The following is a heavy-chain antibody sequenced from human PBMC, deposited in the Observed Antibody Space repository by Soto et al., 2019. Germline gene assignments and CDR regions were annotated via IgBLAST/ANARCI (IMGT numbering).Heavy chain of an antibody. CDR2: ISAYNGNT. Sequence: ASVKVSCKASGYTFTSYGISWVRQAPGQGLEWMGWISAYNGNTNYAQKLQGRVTMTTDTSTSTAYMELRSLRSDDTAVYYCARARGGLTFDYYYGMDVWGQGTTVTVS. D-gene: IGHD2-8*01. J-gene: IGHJ6*02. CDR3: ARARGGLTFDYYYGMDV. CDR1: GYTFTSYG. V-gene: IGHV1-18*01.